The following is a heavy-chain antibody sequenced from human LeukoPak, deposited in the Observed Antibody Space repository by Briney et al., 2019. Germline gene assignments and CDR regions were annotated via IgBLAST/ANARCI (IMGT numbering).Heavy chain of an antibody. CDR2: ISGSGGST. Sequence: GGSLRLSCAASGFTFSSYAMSWVRQAPGKGLEWVSAISGSGGSTYYADSVKGRFTISRDNSKNTLYLQMNSLRAEDTAVYYCAKDPYYSSSWYGYYDYWGQGTLVTVSS. CDR3: AKDPYYSSSWYGYYDY. CDR1: GFTFSSYA. D-gene: IGHD6-13*01. J-gene: IGHJ4*02. V-gene: IGHV3-23*01.